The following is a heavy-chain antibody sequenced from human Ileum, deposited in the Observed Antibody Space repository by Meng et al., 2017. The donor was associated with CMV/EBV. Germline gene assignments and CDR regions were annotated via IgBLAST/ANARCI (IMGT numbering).Heavy chain of an antibody. CDR2: IYSGGSST. J-gene: IGHJ6*02. CDR3: AKDLKGGNYYYYGMDV. V-gene: IGHV3-23*03. D-gene: IGHD2-15*01. Sequence: GGSLRLSCAASGFTFSSYAMSWVRQAPGKGLEWVSVIYSGGSSTYYADSVKGRFTISRDNSKNTLYLQMNSLRAEDTAVYYCAKDLKGGNYYYYGMDVWGQGTTVTVSS. CDR1: GFTFSSYA.